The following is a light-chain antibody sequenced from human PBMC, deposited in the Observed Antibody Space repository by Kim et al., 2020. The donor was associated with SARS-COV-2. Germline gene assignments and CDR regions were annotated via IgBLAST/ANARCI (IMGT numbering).Light chain of an antibody. CDR2: WAS. Sequence: DIVMTQSPDSLAVSLGERATLNCKSSQTVLYNSNNKNYLAWYQQKPGQAPKLLIYWASIRESGVSDRFSGSGSETDFTLTISSLQAEDVAVYYCQQYYSTPPSFGQGTKVK. V-gene: IGKV4-1*01. CDR1: QTVLYNSNNKNY. CDR3: QQYYSTPPS. J-gene: IGKJ2*03.